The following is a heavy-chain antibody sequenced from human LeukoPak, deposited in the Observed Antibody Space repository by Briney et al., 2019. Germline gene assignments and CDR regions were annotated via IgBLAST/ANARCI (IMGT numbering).Heavy chain of an antibody. CDR3: TTPRGILTGSYDAFHI. CDR1: GYTLTELS. Sequence: ASVKVSCKVSGYTLTELSMHWVRQAPGKGLEWMGGIYPEDGEIIYAQKFQGRVTMTEDTSTDTAYMDLSSLRSEDTAVYYCTTPRGILTGSYDAFHIWGQGTMVTVSS. V-gene: IGHV1-24*01. J-gene: IGHJ3*02. D-gene: IGHD3-9*01. CDR2: IYPEDGEI.